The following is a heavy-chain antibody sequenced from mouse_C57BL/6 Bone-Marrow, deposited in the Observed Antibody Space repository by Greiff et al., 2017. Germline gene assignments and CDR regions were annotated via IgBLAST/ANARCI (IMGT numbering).Heavy chain of an antibody. J-gene: IGHJ1*03. V-gene: IGHV1-61*01. CDR2: IDPTDSET. D-gene: IGHD2-12*01. CDR1: GYTFTSYW. CDR3: ARDLYPYRYFDV. Sequence: VQLQQPGAELVRPGSSVKLSCKASGYTFTSYWMDWVKQRPGQGLEWIGNIDPTDSETHYNQKFKDKATMTVDKSSSTAFLQLSSLTSEYAAVYYCARDLYPYRYFDVWGTGTTVTVSS.